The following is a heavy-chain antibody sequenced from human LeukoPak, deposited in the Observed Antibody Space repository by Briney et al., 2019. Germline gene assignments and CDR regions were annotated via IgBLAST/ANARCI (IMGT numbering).Heavy chain of an antibody. J-gene: IGHJ5*02. V-gene: IGHV1-18*04. Sequence: ASVKVSCKASSYTFTSYGTSWGRQAPGQGLEWMVWISAYNGNTNYAQKLQGRVTMTTDTSTSTAYMELRSLRSDDTAVYYCARCGVVAVDWFDPWGQGTLVTVSS. CDR3: ARCGVVAVDWFDP. CDR2: ISAYNGNT. D-gene: IGHD2-15*01. CDR1: SYTFTSYG.